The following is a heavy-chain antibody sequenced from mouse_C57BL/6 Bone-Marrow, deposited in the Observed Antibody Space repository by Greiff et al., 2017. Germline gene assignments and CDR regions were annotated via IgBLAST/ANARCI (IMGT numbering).Heavy chain of an antibody. V-gene: IGHV1-26*01. J-gene: IGHJ1*03. CDR1: GYTFTDYY. D-gene: IGHD2-5*01. Sequence: EVQLQQSGPELVKPGASVKISCKASGYTFTDYYMNWVKQSHGKSLEWIGDINPNNGGTSYNQKFKGKATLTVDKSSSTADMELRSLTSEDSAVYYCARSYYSNYDGYFDVCGKGTTVTVSS. CDR3: ARSYYSNYDGYFDV. CDR2: INPNNGGT.